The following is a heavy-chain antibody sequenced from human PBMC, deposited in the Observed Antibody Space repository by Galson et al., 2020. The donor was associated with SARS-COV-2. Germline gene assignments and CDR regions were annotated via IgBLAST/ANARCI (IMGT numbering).Heavy chain of an antibody. CDR3: ARSDGLAPFYYGMDV. Sequence: GGSLRLSCAASGFTVSSNYMSWVRQAPGKGLEWVSVIYSGGSTYYADSVKGRFTISRHNSKNTLYLQMNSLRAEDTAVYYCARSDGLAPFYYGMDVWGQGTTVTVSS. V-gene: IGHV3-53*04. CDR1: GFTVSSNY. J-gene: IGHJ6*02. D-gene: IGHD2-15*01. CDR2: IYSGGST.